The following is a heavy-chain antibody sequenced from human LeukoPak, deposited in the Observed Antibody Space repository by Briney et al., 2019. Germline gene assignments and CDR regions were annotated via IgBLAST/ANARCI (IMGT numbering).Heavy chain of an antibody. CDR3: ARRGAIVVVAGAFDI. Sequence: PSETLPLTCTVSGGSISSSSYYWGWIRQPPGKGLEWIGEINHSGSTNYNPSLKSRVTISVDTSKNQFSLKLSSVTAADTAVYYCARRGAIVVVAGAFDIWGQGTMVTVSS. D-gene: IGHD3-22*01. CDR2: INHSGST. V-gene: IGHV4-39*07. J-gene: IGHJ3*02. CDR1: GGSISSSSYY.